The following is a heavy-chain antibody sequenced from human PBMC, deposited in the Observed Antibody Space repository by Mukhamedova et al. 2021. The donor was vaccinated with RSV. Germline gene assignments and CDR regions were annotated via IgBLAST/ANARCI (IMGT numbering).Heavy chain of an antibody. J-gene: IGHJ5*02. V-gene: IGHV3-21*01. Sequence: GKGLEWVSSIFICSSYIYYADSVKGRFTISRDNAKNSLYLQMNSLRAEDTAVYYCARDSGSSWYPNWFDPWGQGTLVTVSS. D-gene: IGHD6-13*01. CDR2: IFICSSYI. CDR3: ARDSGSSWYPNWFDP.